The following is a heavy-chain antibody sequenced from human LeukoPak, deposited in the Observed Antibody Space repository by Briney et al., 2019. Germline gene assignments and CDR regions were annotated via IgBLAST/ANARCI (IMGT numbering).Heavy chain of an antibody. D-gene: IGHD4-17*01. J-gene: IGHJ6*03. CDR3: ARRRYGDYVRGVYYMDV. V-gene: IGHV4-39*07. CDR2: INHSGST. CDR1: GGSISSSGYF. Sequence: SETLSLTCTVSGGSISSSGYFWGWIRQPPGKGLEWIGEINHSGSTNYNPSLKSRVTISVDTSKNQFSLKLSSVTAADTAVYYCARRRYGDYVRGVYYMDVWGKGTTVTISS.